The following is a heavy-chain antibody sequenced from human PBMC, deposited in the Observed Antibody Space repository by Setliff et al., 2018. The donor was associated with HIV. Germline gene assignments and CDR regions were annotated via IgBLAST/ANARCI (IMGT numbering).Heavy chain of an antibody. D-gene: IGHD3-22*01. V-gene: IGHV3-74*03. CDR1: GFIFRSYW. J-gene: IGHJ4*02. Sequence: PGGSLRLSCTVSGFIFRSYWMHWVRQAPGKGLVWVSRINTDGSSRTYADSVKGRFTMSRDNAKNTLYLQMNSLRAEDTAVYYCARDAREGSDYYTFFDSWGQGTLVTVSS. CDR2: INTDGSSR. CDR3: ARDAREGSDYYTFFDS.